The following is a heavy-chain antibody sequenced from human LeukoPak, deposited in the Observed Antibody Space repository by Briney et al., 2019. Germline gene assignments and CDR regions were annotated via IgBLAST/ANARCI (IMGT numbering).Heavy chain of an antibody. Sequence: ASVKVSCKASGYTFTSYGISWVRQAPGQGLEWMGWISAYNGNTNYVQKLQGRVTMTTDTSTSTAYMELRSLRSDDTAVYYCARDLTFGGVIVIDNYFDYWGQGTLVTVSS. V-gene: IGHV1-18*01. J-gene: IGHJ4*02. CDR2: ISAYNGNT. CDR3: ARDLTFGGVIVIDNYFDY. CDR1: GYTFTSYG. D-gene: IGHD3-16*02.